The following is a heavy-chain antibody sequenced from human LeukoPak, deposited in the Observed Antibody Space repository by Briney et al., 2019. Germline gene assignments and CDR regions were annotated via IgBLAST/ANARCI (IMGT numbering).Heavy chain of an antibody. J-gene: IGHJ4*02. CDR1: GGSISSYY. CDR3: ARGVVSGSYRFDY. Sequence: SETLSLTCTVSGGSISSYYWSWIRQPPGKGLEWIGYIYYSGSTNYNPSLKSRVTISVDTSKNQFSLKLSSVTAADTAVYYCARGVVSGSYRFDYWGQGTLVTVSS. CDR2: IYYSGST. D-gene: IGHD3-10*01. V-gene: IGHV4-59*01.